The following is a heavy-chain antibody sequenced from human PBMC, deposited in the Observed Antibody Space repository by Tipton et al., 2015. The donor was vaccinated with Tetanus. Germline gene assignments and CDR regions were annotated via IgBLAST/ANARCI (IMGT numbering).Heavy chain of an antibody. J-gene: IGHJ4*02. CDR3: VSGSSLDY. CDR2: ISSTSRYI. CDR1: GFTLGSYT. D-gene: IGHD6-6*01. Sequence: SLRLSCVVSGFTLGSYTMNWVRQAPGKGLEWIASISSTSRYIYYADSVKGRFIISRDNSKNSLFLHLSSLRVDDTALYFCVSGSSLDYWGQGTLVAVSP. V-gene: IGHV3-21*06.